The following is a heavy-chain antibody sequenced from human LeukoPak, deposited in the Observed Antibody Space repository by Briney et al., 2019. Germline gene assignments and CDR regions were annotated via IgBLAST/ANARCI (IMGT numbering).Heavy chain of an antibody. CDR2: IYYSGST. J-gene: IGHJ6*03. Sequence: SETLSLTCTVSGGSISSSSYYWGWIRQPPGKGLEWIGSIYYSGSTYYNPSLKSRVTISVDTPKNQFSLKLSSVTAADTAVYYCARDGADSNYYYYMDVWGKGTTVTVSS. V-gene: IGHV4-39*07. D-gene: IGHD4-11*01. CDR3: ARDGADSNYYYYMDV. CDR1: GGSISSSSYY.